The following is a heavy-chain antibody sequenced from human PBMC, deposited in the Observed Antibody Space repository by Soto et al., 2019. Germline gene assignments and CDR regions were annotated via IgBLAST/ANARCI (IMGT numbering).Heavy chain of an antibody. J-gene: IGHJ6*02. CDR2: ISYDGSNK. Sequence: PGGSLRLSCAASGFTFSSYGMHWVRQAPGKGLEWVAVISYDGSNKYYADSVKGRFTISGDNSKNTLYLQMNSLRAEDTAVYYCARGDIAAAGNYYYYGMDVWGQGTTVTSP. D-gene: IGHD6-13*01. CDR1: GFTFSSYG. CDR3: ARGDIAAAGNYYYYGMDV. V-gene: IGHV3-30*03.